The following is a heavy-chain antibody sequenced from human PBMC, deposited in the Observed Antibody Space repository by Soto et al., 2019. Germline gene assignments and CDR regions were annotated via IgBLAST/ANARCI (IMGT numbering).Heavy chain of an antibody. V-gene: IGHV3-21*06. CDR3: ARDSECHSTSCFFTTHV. D-gene: IGHD2-2*01. CDR1: GFTFSDEN. J-gene: IGHJ6*01. Sequence: GGSMRLSCSASGFTFSDENMSWVRQVPGKGLEWVSGISGGGSYIFYADSVQGRFSISRDNPKNSLFLEMNSLRVEDTAVYYCARDSECHSTSCFFTTHVCGPGTTVTV. CDR2: ISGGGSYI.